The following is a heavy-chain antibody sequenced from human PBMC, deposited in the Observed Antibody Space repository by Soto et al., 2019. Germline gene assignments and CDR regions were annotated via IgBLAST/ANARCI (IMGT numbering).Heavy chain of an antibody. J-gene: IGHJ4*02. CDR1: GLSLSTSGMC. CDR3: ARLDAFGGYFFDY. D-gene: IGHD3-16*01. V-gene: IGHV2-70*11. CDR2: IDWDDDK. Sequence: SGPTLVNPTQTLTLTCTLSGLSLSTSGMCVTWIRQPPGKALEWLARIDWDDDKYYSTSVKTRLTISRDTSENQVVPTMTNMDPVDTATYFCARLDAFGGYFFDYWGQGTLVTVSS.